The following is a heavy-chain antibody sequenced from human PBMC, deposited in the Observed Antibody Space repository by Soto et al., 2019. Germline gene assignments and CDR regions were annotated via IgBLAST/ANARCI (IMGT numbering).Heavy chain of an antibody. V-gene: IGHV3-48*01. D-gene: IGHD6-13*01. CDR2: ISSSSSTI. Sequence: GGSLRLSCAASGFTFSSYSMNWVRQAPGKGLEWVSYISSSSSTIYYADSVKGRFTISRDNAKNSLYLQMNSLRAEDTAVYYCARDPYKWLDSSSWFDYWGQGTLVTVSS. J-gene: IGHJ5*01. CDR1: GFTFSSYS. CDR3: ARDPYKWLDSSSWFDY.